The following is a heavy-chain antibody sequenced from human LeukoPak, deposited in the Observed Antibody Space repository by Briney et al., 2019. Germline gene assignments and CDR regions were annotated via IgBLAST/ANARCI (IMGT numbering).Heavy chain of an antibody. CDR1: GFTFNSYS. Sequence: GGSLRLSCAASGFTFNSYSMNWVRQAPGKGLEWVSSISSSSSYIYYADTVKGRFTISRDSARNSLYLQMNGLTDEDTAVYYCAREPPGNYDDSGHYYAYFDCWGQGALVTVSS. D-gene: IGHD3-22*01. V-gene: IGHV3-21*01. CDR3: AREPPGNYDDSGHYYAYFDC. J-gene: IGHJ4*02. CDR2: ISSSSSYI.